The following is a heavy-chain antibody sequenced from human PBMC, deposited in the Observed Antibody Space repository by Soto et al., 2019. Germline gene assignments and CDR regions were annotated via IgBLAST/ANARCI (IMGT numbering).Heavy chain of an antibody. V-gene: IGHV4-31*03. CDR3: ARDGHSSGFFDY. J-gene: IGHJ4*02. CDR2: IYYSGNT. Sequence: SETLSLTCTVSGGSINSGDYYWGWIRQHPGKGLEWIGFIYYSGNTYYNPSLKSRLTISIDTSKNQFSLKLNSVTAADTAVYYCARDGHSSGFFDYWGQGMLVTV. D-gene: IGHD3-22*01. CDR1: GGSINSGDYY.